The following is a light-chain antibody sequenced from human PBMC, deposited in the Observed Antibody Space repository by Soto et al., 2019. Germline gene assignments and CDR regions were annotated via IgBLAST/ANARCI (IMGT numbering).Light chain of an antibody. V-gene: IGLV2-14*01. Sequence: LTQPASVSGSPGQSITISCTGTSSDVGGYNYVSWYQQHPGKAPKLMIYEVSNRPSGVSNRFSGSKSGNTASLTISGLQDEDEADYYCSSYTSSSTWVFGGGTKVTVL. CDR2: EVS. CDR1: SSDVGGYNY. J-gene: IGLJ3*02. CDR3: SSYTSSSTWV.